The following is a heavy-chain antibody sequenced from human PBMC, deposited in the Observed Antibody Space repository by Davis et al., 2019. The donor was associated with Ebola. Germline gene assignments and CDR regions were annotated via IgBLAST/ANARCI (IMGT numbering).Heavy chain of an antibody. V-gene: IGHV3-21*01. CDR1: GFTFSSYS. CDR2: ISSSSYI. CDR3: ARGEVTTYYYYYGMDV. J-gene: IGHJ6*02. D-gene: IGHD4-17*01. Sequence: GGSLRLSCAASGFTFSSYSMNWVRQAPGKGLEWVSSISSSSYIYYADSVKGRFTISRDNAKNSLYLQMNSLRAEDTAVYYCARGEVTTYYYYYGMDVWGQGTTVTVSS.